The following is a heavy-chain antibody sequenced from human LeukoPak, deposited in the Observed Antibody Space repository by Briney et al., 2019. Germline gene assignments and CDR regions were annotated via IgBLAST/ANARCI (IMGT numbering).Heavy chain of an antibody. CDR2: INPSGSST. J-gene: IGHJ5*02. CDR3: ARDNSVGDVAWWFDP. V-gene: IGHV1-46*01. D-gene: IGHD1-26*01. Sequence: ASVKVSCRASGGTFSSYAISWVRQAPGQGLEWLGLINPSGSSTLYAQKFQGRVTMTRDMSTTTDYMELSSLRSEDTAVYYCARDNSVGDVAWWFDPWGQGTLVTVSS. CDR1: GGTFSSYA.